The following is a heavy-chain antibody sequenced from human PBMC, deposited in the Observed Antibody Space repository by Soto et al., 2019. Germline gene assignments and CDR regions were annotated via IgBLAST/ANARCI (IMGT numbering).Heavy chain of an antibody. Sequence: QAQVVQSGPEVRKPGASVKVSCTASGYSFTAYGITWVRQAPGEGLEWMGWITTHNGKTDYAQAYHGRVSMTTDTSSNTAYMEVRGLRPDDTAIYYCARVLIPAAISNYFYFGMDVWGQGTSVTVSS. V-gene: IGHV1-18*04. J-gene: IGHJ6*02. CDR3: ARVLIPAAISNYFYFGMDV. CDR1: GYSFTAYG. D-gene: IGHD2-2*02. CDR2: ITTHNGKT.